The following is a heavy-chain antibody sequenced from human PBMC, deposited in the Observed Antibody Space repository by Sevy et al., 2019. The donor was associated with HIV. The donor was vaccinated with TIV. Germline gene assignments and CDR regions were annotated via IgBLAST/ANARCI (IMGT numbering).Heavy chain of an antibody. CDR3: AGWRRRGPYYYDSSGFNYFDY. V-gene: IGHV4-59*01. D-gene: IGHD3-22*01. J-gene: IGHJ4*02. Sequence: SETLSLTCTVSGGSISSYYWSWIRQPPGKGLEWIGYIYYSGSTNYNPSLKSRVTISVDTSKNQFSLKLSSVTAADTAVYYCAGWRRRGPYYYDSSGFNYFDYWGQGTLVTVSS. CDR2: IYYSGST. CDR1: GGSISSYY.